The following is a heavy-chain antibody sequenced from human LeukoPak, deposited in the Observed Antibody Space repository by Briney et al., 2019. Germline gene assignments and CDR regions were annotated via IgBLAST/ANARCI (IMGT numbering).Heavy chain of an antibody. Sequence: PSETLSLTCAVSGGSISSSNWWSWVRQPPGKGLEWIGEIYHSGSTNYNPSLKSRVTIFVDKSKTQFSLKLSSVTAADTAVYYCARDLWEQRRWGAFDIWGQGTMVTVSS. V-gene: IGHV4-4*02. CDR3: ARDLWEQRRWGAFDI. CDR1: GGSISSSNW. J-gene: IGHJ3*02. CDR2: IYHSGST. D-gene: IGHD1-26*01.